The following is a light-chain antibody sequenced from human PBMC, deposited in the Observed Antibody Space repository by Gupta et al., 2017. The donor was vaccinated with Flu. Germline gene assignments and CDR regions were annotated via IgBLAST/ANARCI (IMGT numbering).Light chain of an antibody. CDR1: QYSSSY. Sequence: DIQMTQSPSSLSASVGDRVTITCRASQYSSSYLNWYQHKPGKAPKLLIYAASSLQSGVPSRFSGSGSGTDFTLTINRLQPEDFATYYCQQTDSDPRTFGQGTKVEIK. CDR2: AAS. CDR3: QQTDSDPRT. J-gene: IGKJ1*01. V-gene: IGKV1-39*01.